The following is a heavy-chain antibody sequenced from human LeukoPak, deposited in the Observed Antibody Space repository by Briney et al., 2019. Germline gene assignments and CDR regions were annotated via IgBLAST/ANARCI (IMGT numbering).Heavy chain of an antibody. CDR2: IYYSGST. CDR1: GGSIRSWNDY. J-gene: IGHJ2*01. CDR3: ARGVHGDYRWYFDL. Sequence: SETLSLTCTVSGGSIRSWNDYWGWIRQPPGKGLEWIGYIYYSGSTNYNPSLKSRVTISVDTSKNKFSLKLSAVTAADTAVYYCARGVHGDYRWYFDLWGRGTLVTVSS. V-gene: IGHV4-61*01. D-gene: IGHD4-17*01.